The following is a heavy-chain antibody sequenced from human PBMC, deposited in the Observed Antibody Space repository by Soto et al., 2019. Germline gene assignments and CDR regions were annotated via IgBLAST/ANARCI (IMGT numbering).Heavy chain of an antibody. J-gene: IGHJ5*02. CDR2: INPNSGGT. V-gene: IGHV1-2*04. CDR1: GYTFTGYY. CDR3: ALGRSGYSTAFDP. D-gene: IGHD3-3*01. Sequence: QVQLVQSGAEVKKPGASVKVSCKASGYTFTGYYMHWVRQAPGQGLEWMGWINPNSGGTNYAQKVQGWVTMTRDTSISTAYMELSRLRSDDTAVYYCALGRSGYSTAFDPWGQGTLVTVSS.